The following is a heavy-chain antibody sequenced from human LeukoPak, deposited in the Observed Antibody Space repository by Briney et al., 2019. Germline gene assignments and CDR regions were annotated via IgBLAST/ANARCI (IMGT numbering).Heavy chain of an antibody. CDR2: IDSSGSYK. Sequence: GGSLRLSCEASGFTFNTYSMNWARQAPGKGLEWVSSIDSSGSYKYYADSLKGRFTISRDNAQNSLYLQMNSLRAEDTAVYFCARIPYGSGNQFDYWGQGTLVSVSS. J-gene: IGHJ4*02. CDR1: GFTFNTYS. V-gene: IGHV3-21*01. CDR3: ARIPYGSGNQFDY. D-gene: IGHD3-10*01.